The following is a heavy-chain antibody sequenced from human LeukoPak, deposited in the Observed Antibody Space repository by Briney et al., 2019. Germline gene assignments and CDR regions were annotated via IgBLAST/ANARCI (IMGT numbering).Heavy chain of an antibody. V-gene: IGHV1-69*04. J-gene: IGHJ5*02. D-gene: IGHD3-16*01. CDR1: GGTFSSYA. CDR3: AKSGAYDYSYNWFDP. Sequence: SVKVSCRASGGTFSSYAISWVRQAPGQGLEWMGRIIPILGIANYAQKFQGRVTITADKSTSTAYMELSSLRSEDTAVYYCAKSGAYDYSYNWFDPWGQGTLVTVSS. CDR2: IIPILGIA.